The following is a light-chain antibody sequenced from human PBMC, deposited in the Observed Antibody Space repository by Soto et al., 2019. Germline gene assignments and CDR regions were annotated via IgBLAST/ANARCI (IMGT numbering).Light chain of an antibody. CDR3: QQYISTRT. J-gene: IGKJ1*01. CDR1: QNIRGW. Sequence: DVPMTQSPSTLSASVGDRVIITCRASQNIRGWLAWYQQRPGEAPNLLIYGASTLESGVPSRFSGSGSGTEFTLTISSLQPDDFGTYYCQQYISTRTFGHGTKVEVK. CDR2: GAS. V-gene: IGKV1-5*03.